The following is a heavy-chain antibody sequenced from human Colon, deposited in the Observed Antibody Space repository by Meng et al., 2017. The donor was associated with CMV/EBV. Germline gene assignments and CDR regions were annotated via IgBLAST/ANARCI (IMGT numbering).Heavy chain of an antibody. CDR2: IYPGDSDA. CDR3: VRREYFGTESGN. V-gene: IGHV5-51*01. Sequence: LKISCQVSGNRFSNYWIGWVRQMPGKGLDWMAIIYPGDSDAVHNPSFQGRVTISADKSISTAYLQWSYLRASDTAMYYCVRREYFGTESGNWGQGAMVTVSS. D-gene: IGHD2/OR15-2a*01. J-gene: IGHJ4*02. CDR1: GNRFSNYW.